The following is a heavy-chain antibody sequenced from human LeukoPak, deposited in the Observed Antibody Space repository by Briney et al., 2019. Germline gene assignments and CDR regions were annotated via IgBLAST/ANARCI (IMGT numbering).Heavy chain of an antibody. CDR1: GFTFSSYW. CDR2: TNTDGSST. Sequence: GGSLRLSCAASGFTFSSYWMHWVRQAPGKGLVWVSGTNTDGSSTMYTDSVKGRFTISRDNVKNTLYLQMNSLRAEDTAVYYCYGANAEHWGQGTLVTVSS. D-gene: IGHD4-23*01. V-gene: IGHV3-74*03. CDR3: YGANAEH. J-gene: IGHJ1*01.